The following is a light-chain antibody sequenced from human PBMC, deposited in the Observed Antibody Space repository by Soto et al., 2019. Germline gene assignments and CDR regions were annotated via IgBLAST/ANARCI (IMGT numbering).Light chain of an antibody. V-gene: IGKV1-6*01. J-gene: IGKJ1*01. CDR2: SAY. CDR1: QLIRND. Sequence: IQMTQSPSSLSASVGERVTITCRASQLIRNDLGWYQQKPEEVPRLLIYSAYTLQSGVPSRFSGSASGTDFTLTISSLQPEDSATYYCLQDYNYPQTFGQGTKVEIK. CDR3: LQDYNYPQT.